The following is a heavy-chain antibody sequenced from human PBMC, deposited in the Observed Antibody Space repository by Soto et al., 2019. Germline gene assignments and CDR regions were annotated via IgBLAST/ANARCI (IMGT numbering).Heavy chain of an antibody. V-gene: IGHV4-31*03. J-gene: IGHJ4*02. D-gene: IGHD3-16*02. CDR2: IYHTGST. CDR1: GVTVSSDAYY. CDR3: ARYRFSGTKWSKFDY. Sequence: QVQLQQSGPGLVKPSQTLSLTCTVSGVTVSSDAYYWSWIRQPPGKGLEWIGNIYHTGSTYYSPSLKSRVDISLDRSKNQFSLWLRSVTAADTAVYYCARYRFSGTKWSKFDYWGQGTLVTVSS.